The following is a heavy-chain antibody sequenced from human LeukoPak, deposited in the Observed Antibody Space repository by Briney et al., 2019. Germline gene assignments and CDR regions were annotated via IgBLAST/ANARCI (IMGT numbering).Heavy chain of an antibody. J-gene: IGHJ4*02. CDR3: ARVVNRGIVGATLFDY. D-gene: IGHD1-26*01. V-gene: IGHV4-34*01. CDR2: INHSGNT. Sequence: PSETLSLTCAVYGGSFNAYYWTWIRQTPGKGLEWIGEINHSGNTNYNPSLESRVTISADTSKNQFSLNLGSVTAADTAVYYCARVVNRGIVGATLFDYWGQGTLVTVSS. CDR1: GGSFNAYY.